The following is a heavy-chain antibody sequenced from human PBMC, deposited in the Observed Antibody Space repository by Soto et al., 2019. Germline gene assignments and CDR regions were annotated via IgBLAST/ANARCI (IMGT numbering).Heavy chain of an antibody. D-gene: IGHD4-17*01. CDR1: GGSISSSNW. CDR2: IYHSGST. J-gene: IGHJ5*02. V-gene: IGHV4-4*02. Sequence: SETLSLTCAVSGGSISSSNWWSWVRQPPGKGLEWIGEIYHSGSTYYNPSLKSRVTISVDKSKNQFSLKLSSVTAADSAVYYCARVWTTVTNWFDPWGQGTLVTVSS. CDR3: ARVWTTVTNWFDP.